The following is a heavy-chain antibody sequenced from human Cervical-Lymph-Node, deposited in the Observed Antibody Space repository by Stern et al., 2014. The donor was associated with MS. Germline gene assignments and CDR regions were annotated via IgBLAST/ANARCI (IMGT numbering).Heavy chain of an antibody. Sequence: QLVESGAEVRQPGASVKLSCKTSGYPFTNYYMHWERQAPGQGLEWMAIINPNGGSTHYDQKFQGRLSLTSDTCTSTIYMVVGSLTSEDTAVYYCARKSGRFLEWFFDYWGQGTLVTVSS. D-gene: IGHD3-3*01. CDR1: GYPFTNYY. V-gene: IGHV1-46*01. J-gene: IGHJ4*02. CDR3: ARKSGRFLEWFFDY. CDR2: INPNGGST.